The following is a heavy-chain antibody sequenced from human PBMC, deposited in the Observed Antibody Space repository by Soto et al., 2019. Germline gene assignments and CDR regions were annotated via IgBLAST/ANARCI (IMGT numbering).Heavy chain of an antibody. CDR1: GFTFSSYA. J-gene: IGHJ6*02. CDR2: ISYDGSNK. CDR3: ARERIVGATRGGYYYYGMDV. D-gene: IGHD1-26*01. V-gene: IGHV3-30-3*01. Sequence: PVGSLRLSCAASGFTFSSYAMHWVRQAPGKGLEWVAVISYDGSNKYYADSVKGRFTISRDNSKNTLYLQMNSLRAEDTAVYYCARERIVGATRGGYYYYGMDVWGQGTTVTVSS.